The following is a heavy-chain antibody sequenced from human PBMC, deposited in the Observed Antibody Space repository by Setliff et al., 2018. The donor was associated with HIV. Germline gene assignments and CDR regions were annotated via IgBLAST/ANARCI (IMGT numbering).Heavy chain of an antibody. CDR1: GGSISSGNYY. CDR3: AKRAVQDGTVTSSNWFES. Sequence: SETLSLTCTVSGGSISSGNYYWSWIRQPAGKGLEWIGRIYTSGSTNYNPSLKSRVTISLDTSKDQFSLNLSSVTAADTAVYYCAKRAVQDGTVTSSNWFESWGQGTLVTVSS. CDR2: IYTSGST. J-gene: IGHJ5*01. D-gene: IGHD1-7*01. V-gene: IGHV4-61*02.